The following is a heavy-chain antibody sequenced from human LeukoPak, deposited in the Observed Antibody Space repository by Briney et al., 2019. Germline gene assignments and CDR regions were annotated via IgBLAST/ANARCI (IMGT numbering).Heavy chain of an antibody. D-gene: IGHD5-24*01. CDR1: GFTFSSYA. J-gene: IGHJ4*02. V-gene: IGHV3-23*01. CDR3: AKRRDGYNYFDY. CDR2: ISGSGGST. Sequence: QPGGSLRLSCAASGFTFSSYAMSWVRQAPGKGLEWVSAISGSGGSTYYADSVKGRFTISRDNSKNTLYLQMNCLRAEDTAVYYCAKRRDGYNYFDYWGQGTLVTVSS.